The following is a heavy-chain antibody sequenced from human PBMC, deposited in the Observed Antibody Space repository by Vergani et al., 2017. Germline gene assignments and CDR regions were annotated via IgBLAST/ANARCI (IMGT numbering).Heavy chain of an antibody. CDR3: ARVDSSSGDAFDI. J-gene: IGHJ3*02. Sequence: EVQLVESGGGLVQPGGSLRLSCAASGFTFSSYWMSWVRQAPGKGLEWVANIKQDGSEKYYVGTVKGRFTISRDNAKNSLYLQMNSLRAEDTAVYYCARVDSSSGDAFDIWGQGTMVTVSS. CDR2: IKQDGSEK. V-gene: IGHV3-7*04. D-gene: IGHD6-6*01. CDR1: GFTFSSYW.